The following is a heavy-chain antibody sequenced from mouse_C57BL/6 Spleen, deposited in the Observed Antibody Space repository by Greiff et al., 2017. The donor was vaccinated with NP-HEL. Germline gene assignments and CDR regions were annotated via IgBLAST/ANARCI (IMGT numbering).Heavy chain of an antibody. CDR2: IYPGSGNT. J-gene: IGHJ2*01. CDR1: GYTFTDYY. D-gene: IGHD1-1*01. V-gene: IGHV1-76*01. Sequence: VQLQQSGAELVRPGASVKLSCKASGYTFTDYYINWVKQRPGQGLEWIARIYPGSGNTYYNEKFKGKATLTAEKSSSTAYMQLSSLTSEDSAVYFCARDGSSPYFDYWGQGTTLTVSS. CDR3: ARDGSSPYFDY.